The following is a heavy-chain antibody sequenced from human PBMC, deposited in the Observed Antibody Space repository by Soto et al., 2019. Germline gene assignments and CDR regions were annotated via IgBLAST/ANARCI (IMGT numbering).Heavy chain of an antibody. J-gene: IGHJ4*02. D-gene: IGHD2-2*01. V-gene: IGHV3-23*01. CDR1: GFTFSSYA. Sequence: GGSLRLSCAASGFTFSSYAMSWVRQAPGKGLEWVSAISGSGGSTYYADSVKGRFTISRDNSKNTLYLQMNSLRAEDTAVYYCAKAGRYCSSTSCYALVDYWGQGTLVTGSS. CDR3: AKAGRYCSSTSCYALVDY. CDR2: ISGSGGST.